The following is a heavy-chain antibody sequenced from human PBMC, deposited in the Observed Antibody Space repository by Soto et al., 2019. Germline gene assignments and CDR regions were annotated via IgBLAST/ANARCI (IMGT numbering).Heavy chain of an antibody. CDR1: GYSFISSS. V-gene: IGHV1-3*01. CDR2: INAANGDT. Sequence: QVRLVQSGAEVKKPGAPVKVSCKASGYSFISSSIHWVRQAPGQRPEWMGWINAANGDTKYSQKFQGRVSITKDTSATTAYMELSSLTSEDTALYYCARDPGTAMAFDYWGQGTLVTVSS. D-gene: IGHD5-18*01. J-gene: IGHJ4*02. CDR3: ARDPGTAMAFDY.